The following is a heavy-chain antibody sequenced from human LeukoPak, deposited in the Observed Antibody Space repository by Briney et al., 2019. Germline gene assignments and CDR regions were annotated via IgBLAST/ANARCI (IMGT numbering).Heavy chain of an antibody. V-gene: IGHV4-34*01. CDR3: ARDSTDDSSGYYPYYYYMDV. D-gene: IGHD3-22*01. Sequence: SETLSLTCAVYGGSFSGYYWSWIRQPPGKGLEWIGEINHSGSTNYNPSLKSRVTISVDTSRNQFSLKLNSVTAADTAVYYCARDSTDDSSGYYPYYYYMDVWGKGTTVTVSS. CDR2: INHSGST. CDR1: GGSFSGYY. J-gene: IGHJ6*03.